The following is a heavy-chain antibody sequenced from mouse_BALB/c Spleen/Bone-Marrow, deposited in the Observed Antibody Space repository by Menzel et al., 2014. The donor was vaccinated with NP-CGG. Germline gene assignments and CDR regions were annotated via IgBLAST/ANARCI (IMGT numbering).Heavy chain of an antibody. CDR3: ARDSITTVVATGY. Sequence: QVQLKQSGAELVKPGASVKLSCKASGYTFTSYWMHWVKQRPGQGLEWIGEIDPSDSYTNYNQKFKGKATLTVDKSSSTAYMQLSSLTSEDSAVYYCARDSITTVVATGYWGQGTTLTVSS. J-gene: IGHJ2*01. V-gene: IGHV1-69*02. CDR1: GYTFTSYW. D-gene: IGHD1-1*01. CDR2: IDPSDSYT.